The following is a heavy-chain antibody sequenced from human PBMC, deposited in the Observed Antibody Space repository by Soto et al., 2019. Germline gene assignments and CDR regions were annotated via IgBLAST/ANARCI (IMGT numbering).Heavy chain of an antibody. J-gene: IGHJ4*02. D-gene: IGHD2-21*01. CDR2: YYWDEDE. V-gene: IGHV2-5*02. Sequence: QITLKESGPTLVKPTQTLKLTCTFSGFSFSDGAVGVGWFRQSPGKAPEWLAIYYWDEDEWHSPSLRTRLSITYEAARSQVVLSMVDMEPQDTATYFWARGRRRDSCWGGDCYYFDVWGQGLQVAAS. CDR3: ARGRRRDSCWGGDCYYFDV. CDR1: GFSFSDGAVG.